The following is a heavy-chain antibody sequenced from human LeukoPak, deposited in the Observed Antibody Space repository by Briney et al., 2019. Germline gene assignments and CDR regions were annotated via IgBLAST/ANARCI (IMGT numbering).Heavy chain of an antibody. Sequence: WETLSLTCTVSGGSTSGYYWNWIRQPPGKGLEWIGYIHYSGSTKYNPSLKSRVTISVDTSKNHSSLKLTSVTAADTAVYYCARMYTSSSYFGSWGQGTLVTVSS. CDR2: IHYSGST. CDR1: GGSTSGYY. V-gene: IGHV4-59*08. CDR3: ARMYTSSSYFGS. J-gene: IGHJ4*02. D-gene: IGHD6-6*01.